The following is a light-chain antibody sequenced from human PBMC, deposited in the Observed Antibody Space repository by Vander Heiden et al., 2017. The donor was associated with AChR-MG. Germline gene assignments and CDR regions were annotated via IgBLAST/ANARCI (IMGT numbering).Light chain of an antibody. J-gene: IGKJ4*01. CDR3: QQRSNWPLT. V-gene: IGKV3-11*01. CDR1: QSVSSY. Sequence: DTVLPQSPATLSLSPGERATLSCRASQSVSSYLAWYQQKPGQAPRLLIYDASNRATGIPARFSGSGSGTDFTLTISSLEPEDFAVYYCQQRSNWPLTFGGGTKVEIK. CDR2: DAS.